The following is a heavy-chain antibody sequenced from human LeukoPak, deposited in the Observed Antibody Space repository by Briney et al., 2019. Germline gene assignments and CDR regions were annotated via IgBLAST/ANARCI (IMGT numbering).Heavy chain of an antibody. CDR3: ARKTMIVVVNWFDP. CDR1: GGSFSGYY. Sequence: PSETLSLTCAVYGGSFSGYYWSWIRQPPGKGLEWIGEINHSGSTNYNPSLKSRVTISVDTSKNQFPLKLSSVTAADTAVYYCARKTMIVVVNWFDPWGQGTLVTVSS. CDR2: INHSGST. D-gene: IGHD3-22*01. J-gene: IGHJ5*02. V-gene: IGHV4-34*01.